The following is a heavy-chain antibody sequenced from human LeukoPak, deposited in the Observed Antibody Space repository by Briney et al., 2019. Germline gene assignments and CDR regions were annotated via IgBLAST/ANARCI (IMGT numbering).Heavy chain of an antibody. V-gene: IGHV3-21*03. CDR1: GFTFSSYS. D-gene: IGHD6-13*01. CDR3: TTMSSSWNPFDY. J-gene: IGHJ4*02. Sequence: PGGSLRLSCAASGFTFSSYSMNWVRQAPGKGLEWVSSISTSGSYLYYADSVKGRFTISRDNAKNSLYLQMNSLRTEDTAVYYCTTMSSSWNPFDYWGQGTLVTVSS. CDR2: ISTSGSYL.